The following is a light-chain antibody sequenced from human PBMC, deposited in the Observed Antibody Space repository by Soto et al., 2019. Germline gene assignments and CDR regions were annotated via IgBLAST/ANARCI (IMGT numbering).Light chain of an antibody. Sequence: QSALTQPASVSGSPGQSITISCTGTSSDVGSYNLVSWYQQHPGKAPKLMIYEVSKRPSGVSNRFSGSKSGNTASLTISGLQAEDEAVYYCCSYAGSYVFGTGTKVTVL. V-gene: IGLV2-23*02. CDR2: EVS. CDR3: CSYAGSYV. CDR1: SSDVGSYNL. J-gene: IGLJ1*01.